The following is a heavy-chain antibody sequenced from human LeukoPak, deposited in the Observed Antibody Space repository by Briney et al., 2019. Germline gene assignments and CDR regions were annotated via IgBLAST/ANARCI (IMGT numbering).Heavy chain of an antibody. D-gene: IGHD3-10*01. V-gene: IGHV1-2*02. CDR2: INPNSGGT. Sequence: GASVKVSCKASGYTFTSYGISWVRQAPGQGLEWMGWINPNSGGTNYAQKFQGRVTMTRDTSISTAYMELSRLRSDDTAVYYCARGVVTMVRGVLYYYYGMDVWGQGTTVTVSS. J-gene: IGHJ6*02. CDR3: ARGVVTMVRGVLYYYYGMDV. CDR1: GYTFTSYG.